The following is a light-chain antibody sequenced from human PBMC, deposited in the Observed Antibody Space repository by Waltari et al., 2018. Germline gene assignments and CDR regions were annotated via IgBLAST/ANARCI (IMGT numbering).Light chain of an antibody. V-gene: IGKV1-9*01. J-gene: IGKJ2*01. CDR1: QDIASY. Sequence: DIQMSQSPSSLYASVGDRVTITCRASQDIASYLNWYQQKPGKDPKLLIFYTNTLPSGVPSRFSGSGSGTQFTLPISSLQPEDFAAYFCQQSDTTPYTFAQGTKVEIK. CDR2: YTN. CDR3: QQSDTTPYT.